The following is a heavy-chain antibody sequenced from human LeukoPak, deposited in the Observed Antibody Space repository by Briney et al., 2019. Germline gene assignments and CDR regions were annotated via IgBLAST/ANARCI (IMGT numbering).Heavy chain of an antibody. Sequence: GGSLRLSCAASGFTFSNSAMSWVRQAPGKGLEWVSVISGSGGNTDYADSVKGRFTISRDNSKNTLYLQVNSLRVVDTAVYYCARRSAWNAFDIWGQGTIVTVSS. V-gene: IGHV3-23*01. CDR2: ISGSGGNT. J-gene: IGHJ3*02. CDR3: ARRSAWNAFDI. D-gene: IGHD5-12*01. CDR1: GFTFSNSA.